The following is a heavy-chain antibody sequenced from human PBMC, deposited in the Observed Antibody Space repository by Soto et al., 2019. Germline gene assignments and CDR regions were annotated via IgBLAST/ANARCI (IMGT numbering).Heavy chain of an antibody. Sequence: PGGSLRLSCAASGFIFRSYSLNWVRQVPGKGLEWLSYISSSSRITYYADSVKGRFTISRDNAKNSLYLQMNSLRAEDTAVYYCARDQYYYDSSGYFDYWGQGTLVTSPQ. CDR3: ARDQYYYDSSGYFDY. D-gene: IGHD3-22*01. V-gene: IGHV3-21*05. J-gene: IGHJ4*02. CDR2: ISSSSRIT. CDR1: GFIFRSYS.